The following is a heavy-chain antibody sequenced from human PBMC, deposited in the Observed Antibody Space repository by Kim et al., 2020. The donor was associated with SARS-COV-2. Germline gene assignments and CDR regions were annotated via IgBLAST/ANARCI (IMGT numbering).Heavy chain of an antibody. D-gene: IGHD3-16*01. Sequence: GGSLRLSCAASGFTFDRYWMQWVRQAPGKGLEWVSRIKRDGTSANYADSVRGRFTISRDNAKNTLYLQMSGLRAEDTAVYYCVREGDGNYGTDSWGQGTLVTVSS. J-gene: IGHJ5*01. V-gene: IGHV3-74*01. CDR1: GFTFDRYW. CDR2: IKRDGTSA. CDR3: VREGDGNYGTDS.